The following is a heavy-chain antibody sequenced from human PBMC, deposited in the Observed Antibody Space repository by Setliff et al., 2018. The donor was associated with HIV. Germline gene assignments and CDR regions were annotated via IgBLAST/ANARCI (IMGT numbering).Heavy chain of an antibody. CDR3: ASSRPPDDSSGYLDH. D-gene: IGHD3-22*01. V-gene: IGHV3-74*01. CDR2: INSDGSST. Sequence: PGGSLRLSCAASGFTFSNYWMHWVRQAPGEGLVWVSRINSDGSSTSYADSVKGRFTISRDNAKNTLFLQMNSLRAEDTAVYYCASSRPPDDSSGYLDHWGQGTLVTVSS. CDR1: GFTFSNYW. J-gene: IGHJ4*01.